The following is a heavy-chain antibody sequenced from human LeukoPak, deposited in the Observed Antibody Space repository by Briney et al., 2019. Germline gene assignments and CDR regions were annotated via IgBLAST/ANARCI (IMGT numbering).Heavy chain of an antibody. CDR3: ARGKIQLWSPPDY. CDR1: GFTFSSYS. D-gene: IGHD5-18*01. CDR2: ISSSSSYI. Sequence: SGGSLRLSCAASGFTFSSYSMNWVRQAPGKGLEWVSSISSSSSYIYYADSVKGRFTISRDNAKNSLYLQMNSLRAEDTAVYYCARGKIQLWSPPDYWGQGTLVTVSS. J-gene: IGHJ4*02. V-gene: IGHV3-21*01.